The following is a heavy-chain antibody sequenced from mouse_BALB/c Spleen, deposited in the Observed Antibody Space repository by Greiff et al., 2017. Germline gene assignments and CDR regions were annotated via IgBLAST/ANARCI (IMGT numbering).Heavy chain of an antibody. V-gene: IGHV5-4*02. Sequence: DVKLVESGGGLVKPGGSLKLSCAASGFTFSDYYMYWVRQTPEKRLEWVATISDGGSYTYYPDSVKGRFTISRDNAKNNLYLQMSSLKSEDTAMYYCARPYDGYYWYFDVWGAGTTVTVSS. CDR1: GFTFSDYY. J-gene: IGHJ1*01. CDR2: ISDGGSYT. CDR3: ARPYDGYYWYFDV. D-gene: IGHD2-3*01.